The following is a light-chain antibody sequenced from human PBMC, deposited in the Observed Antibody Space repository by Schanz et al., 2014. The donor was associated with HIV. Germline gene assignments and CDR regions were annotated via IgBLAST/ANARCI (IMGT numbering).Light chain of an antibody. Sequence: DIQMTQSPSTLSASVGDRVTITCRASQNIGNSLAWFQLKPGRAPQLLIYSAASLHIGVPSTFSGSGSGTEIALGISSLQPDDFATNYRQQLNSYPRTFAGGTKVEIK. V-gene: IGKV1-5*03. CDR3: QQLNSYPRT. CDR2: SAA. J-gene: IGKJ4*01. CDR1: QNIGNS.